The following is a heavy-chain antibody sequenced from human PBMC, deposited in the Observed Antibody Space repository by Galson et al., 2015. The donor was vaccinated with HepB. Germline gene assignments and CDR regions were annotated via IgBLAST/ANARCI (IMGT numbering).Heavy chain of an antibody. Sequence: SVKVSCKASGGTFSSNAISWVRQAPGQGLEWMGGITPIFGTANYAQKFQGRVTITADESTSTAYMELSSLRSEDTAVYYCATSTYYDFWSGYYRQGAFDIWGQGTMVTVSS. D-gene: IGHD3-3*01. CDR2: ITPIFGTA. J-gene: IGHJ3*02. CDR3: ATSTYYDFWSGYYRQGAFDI. CDR1: GGTFSSNA. V-gene: IGHV1-69*13.